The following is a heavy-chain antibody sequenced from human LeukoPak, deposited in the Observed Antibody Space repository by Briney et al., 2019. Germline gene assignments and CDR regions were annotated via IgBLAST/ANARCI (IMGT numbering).Heavy chain of an antibody. D-gene: IGHD6-6*01. J-gene: IGHJ5*02. CDR1: GFTFDDYA. CDR3: ANGGYSSSSGWFDP. V-gene: IGHV3-9*03. Sequence: GGSLRLSCAASGFTFDDYAMHWVRQAPGKGLEWVSGISWNSGSIGYADSVKGRFTISRDNAKNSLYLQLNSLRAEDMALYYCANGGYSSSSGWFDPWGQGTLVTVSS. CDR2: ISWNSGSI.